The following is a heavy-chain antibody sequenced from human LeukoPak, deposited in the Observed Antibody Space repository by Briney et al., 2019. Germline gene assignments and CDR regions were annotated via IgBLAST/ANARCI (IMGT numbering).Heavy chain of an antibody. Sequence: SETLSLTCTVSGGSFSSYYWSWIRQPPGKGLEWIGYIYYNGDTNYNPSLKRRVTMSVDTSRNQFSLKLTSVTAADTAVYYCASLDYWGQGTLVTVSS. V-gene: IGHV4-59*01. CDR3: ASLDY. J-gene: IGHJ4*02. CDR2: IYYNGDT. CDR1: GGSFSSYY.